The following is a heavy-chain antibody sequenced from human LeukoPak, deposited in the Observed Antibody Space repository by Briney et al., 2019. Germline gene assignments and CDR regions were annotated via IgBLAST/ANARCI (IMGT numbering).Heavy chain of an antibody. D-gene: IGHD3-22*01. CDR1: GYTFTSYC. J-gene: IGHJ6*03. V-gene: IGHV1-46*01. CDR3: ARVTYYYDRRDYWYYYYMDV. Sequence: ASVKVSCKASGYTFTSYCLHWVRQAPGQGLEWMGIIHPTVGDTTYAQKFQGRVTMTRDMSTGTVYMDLSSLRSEDTAVYYCARVTYYYDRRDYWYYYYMDVWGKGTTVTVSS. CDR2: IHPTVGDT.